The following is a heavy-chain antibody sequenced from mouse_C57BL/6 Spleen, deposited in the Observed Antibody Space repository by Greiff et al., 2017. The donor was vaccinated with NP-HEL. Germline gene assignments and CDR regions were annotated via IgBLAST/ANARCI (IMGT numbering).Heavy chain of an antibody. Sequence: QLQQSGAELVKPGASVKLSCKASGYTFTSYWMHWVKQRPGQGLEWIGMIHPNSGSTNYNEKFKSKATLTVDKSSSTAYMQLSSLTSEDSAVYYCAGPPSWYFDVWGTGTTVTVSS. V-gene: IGHV1-64*01. CDR3: AGPPSWYFDV. CDR1: GYTFTSYW. CDR2: IHPNSGST. J-gene: IGHJ1*03.